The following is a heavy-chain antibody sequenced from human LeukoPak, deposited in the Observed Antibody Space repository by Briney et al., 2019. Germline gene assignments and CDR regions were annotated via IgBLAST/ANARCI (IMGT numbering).Heavy chain of an antibody. Sequence: SETLSLTCAVYGGSFSGYYWSWIRQPPGKGLEWIGEINHSGSTNYNPSLKSRVTISVDTSKNQFSLKLSSVTAADTAVYYCARHYDPQPFDVFDIWGQGTMVTVSS. V-gene: IGHV4-34*01. J-gene: IGHJ3*02. D-gene: IGHD3-3*01. CDR2: INHSGST. CDR1: GGSFSGYY. CDR3: ARHYDPQPFDVFDI.